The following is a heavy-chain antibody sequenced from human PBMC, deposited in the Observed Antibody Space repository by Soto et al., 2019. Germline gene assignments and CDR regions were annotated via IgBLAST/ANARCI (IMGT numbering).Heavy chain of an antibody. V-gene: IGHV3-23*01. CDR2: ISGSGTST. CDR1: GFTFSSYA. J-gene: IGHJ4*02. CDR3: AKGDIVVVVAANAGNYFEY. D-gene: IGHD2-15*01. Sequence: ESGGGLVQPGGSLRLSCSASGFTFSSYAMNWVRQAPGKGLEWVSAISGSGTSTYYADSVRGRFTISRDNSKNTLYLQMNSLRAEDTAVYYCAKGDIVVVVAANAGNYFEYWGQGTLVTVSS.